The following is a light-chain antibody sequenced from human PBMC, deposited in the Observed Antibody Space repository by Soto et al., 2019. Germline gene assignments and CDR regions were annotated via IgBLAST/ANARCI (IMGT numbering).Light chain of an antibody. CDR1: ISNIGSNT. CDR3: AAWDDSLNGWV. Sequence: QSVLTQPPSASGTPGQRVTISCSGSISNIGSNTGNWYQQLPGTAPKLLIYSSNQRPSGVPDRFSGSKSGTSASLAISGLQSEDEADYYCAAWDDSLNGWVFGGGTKVTVL. J-gene: IGLJ3*02. CDR2: SSN. V-gene: IGLV1-44*01.